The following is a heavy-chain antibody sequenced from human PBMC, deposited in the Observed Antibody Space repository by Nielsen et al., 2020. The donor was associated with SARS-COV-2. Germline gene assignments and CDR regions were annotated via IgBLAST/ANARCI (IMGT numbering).Heavy chain of an antibody. CDR3: ARAPNVDILTGDYADGFDV. D-gene: IGHD3-9*01. J-gene: IGHJ3*01. CDR2: IDHSGTT. CDR1: GGSFSGYC. Sequence: SETLSLTCAVYGGSFSGYCWSWVRQTPGKGLEWIGEIDHSGTTNLSPALNGRVTVSVNPSKNQFSLKMTSLTAADTAIYYCARAPNVDILTGDYADGFDVWGQGTGVTVSS. V-gene: IGHV4-34*01.